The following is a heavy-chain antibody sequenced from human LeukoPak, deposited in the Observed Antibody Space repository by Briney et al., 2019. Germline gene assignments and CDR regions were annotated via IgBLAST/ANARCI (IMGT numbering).Heavy chain of an antibody. Sequence: QPGGSLRLSCAASGFTVSDNYMTWVRQAPGKGLEWVSVIYSGGRTYYADSVKGRFTISRDNAKNSLYLQMNSLRAEDTAVYYCARDIVVPAAKDYWGQGTLVTVSS. J-gene: IGHJ4*02. CDR2: IYSGGRT. CDR1: GFTVSDNY. D-gene: IGHD2-2*01. CDR3: ARDIVVPAAKDY. V-gene: IGHV3-66*01.